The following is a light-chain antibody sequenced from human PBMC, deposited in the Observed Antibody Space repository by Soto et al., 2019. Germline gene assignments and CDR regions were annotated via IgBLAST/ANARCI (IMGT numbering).Light chain of an antibody. CDR3: QQRFNWPRT. CDR2: DAS. Sequence: EIVLTQSPATLSLSPGERATVSCRASQSVSSYLVWYRQKPGQAPGLLIYDASKRATGIPARFSGSGSGTDFTLTISSLEPEDFAVYYCQQRFNWPRTFGGGTKVEIK. J-gene: IGKJ4*01. V-gene: IGKV3-11*01. CDR1: QSVSSY.